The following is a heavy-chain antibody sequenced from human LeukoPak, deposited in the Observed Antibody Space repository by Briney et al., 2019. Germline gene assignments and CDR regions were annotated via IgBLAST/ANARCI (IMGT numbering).Heavy chain of an antibody. J-gene: IGHJ4*02. CDR1: GFTFSSYA. V-gene: IGHV3-23*01. CDR2: ISGSGGST. Sequence: GGSLRLSCAASGFTFSSYAMSWVRQAPGKGLEWVSAISGSGGSTYYADSVKGWFTISRDNSKNTLYLQMNSLRAEDTAVYYCAKDKYYDISGYSSPFDCWGQGTLVTVSS. D-gene: IGHD3-22*01. CDR3: AKDKYYDISGYSSPFDC.